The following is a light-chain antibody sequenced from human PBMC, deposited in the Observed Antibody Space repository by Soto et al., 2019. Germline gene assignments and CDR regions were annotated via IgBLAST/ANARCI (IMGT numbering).Light chain of an antibody. CDR3: GTWDDSLSAGV. CDR1: RSNIGNNY. J-gene: IGLJ3*02. CDR2: DTD. V-gene: IGLV1-51*01. Sequence: QSVLTQPPSVPAAPGQKVTISCSGSRSNIGNNYVSWYQHPPGTAPRLLIYDTDMRPSGIPDRFSGSKSGTSATLGITGPQTGDEAFYYCGTWDDSLSAGVFGGGTKVTVL.